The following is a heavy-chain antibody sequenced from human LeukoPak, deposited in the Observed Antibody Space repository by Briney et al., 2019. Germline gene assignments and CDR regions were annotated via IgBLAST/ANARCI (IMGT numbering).Heavy chain of an antibody. CDR2: IKFDGSEI. J-gene: IGHJ4*02. V-gene: IGHV3-7*01. CDR3: TRDLNHDSSG. Sequence: GGSLRLSCAASGSRLGDYWMTWVRQAPGKGLECVGNIKFDGSEIYYRDSVTGRFTISRDNAKNSLYLQMNSLRVEDTGVYYCTRDLNHDSSGWGQGTLVTVS. CDR1: GSRLGDYW. D-gene: IGHD3-22*01.